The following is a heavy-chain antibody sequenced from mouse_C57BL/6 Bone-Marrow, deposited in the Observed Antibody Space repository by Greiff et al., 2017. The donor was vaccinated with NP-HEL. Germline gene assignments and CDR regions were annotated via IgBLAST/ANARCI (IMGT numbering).Heavy chain of an antibody. CDR3: ARSRVVAPGYWYFDV. D-gene: IGHD1-1*01. CDR1: GYTFTSYW. J-gene: IGHJ1*03. Sequence: QVQLQQPGAELVMPGASVKLSCKASGYTFTSYWMHWVKQRPGQGLEWIGEIDPSDSYTNYNQKFKGKSTLTVDKSSSTAYMQLSSLTSEDSAVYYCARSRVVAPGYWYFDVWGTGTTVTVSS. V-gene: IGHV1-69*01. CDR2: IDPSDSYT.